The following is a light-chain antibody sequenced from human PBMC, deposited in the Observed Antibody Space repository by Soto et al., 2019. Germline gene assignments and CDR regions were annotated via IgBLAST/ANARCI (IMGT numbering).Light chain of an antibody. V-gene: IGKV1-39*01. Sequence: DIQMTQSPSSLSASVGDRVTITCRASQSISSYLNWYQQKPGKAPKLLIYAASSLQSGVPSRFSGSEYGTNFTLTISSLQPEDFATYYCQQSYSTPITFGQGTRLEIK. CDR3: QQSYSTPIT. CDR1: QSISSY. CDR2: AAS. J-gene: IGKJ5*01.